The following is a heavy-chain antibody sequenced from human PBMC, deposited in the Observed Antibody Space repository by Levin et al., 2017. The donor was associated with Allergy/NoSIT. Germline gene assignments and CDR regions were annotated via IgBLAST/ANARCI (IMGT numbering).Heavy chain of an antibody. CDR3: ARVRRRFLEWTTRGGYYFDY. D-gene: IGHD3-3*01. J-gene: IGHJ4*02. CDR1: GGSFSGYY. CDR2: INHSGST. V-gene: IGHV4-34*01. Sequence: SETLSLTCAVYGGSFSGYYWSWIRQPPGKGLEWIGEINHSGSTNYNPSLKSRVTISVDTSKNQFSLKLSSVTAADTAVYYCARVRRRFLEWTTRGGYYFDYWGQGTLVTVSS.